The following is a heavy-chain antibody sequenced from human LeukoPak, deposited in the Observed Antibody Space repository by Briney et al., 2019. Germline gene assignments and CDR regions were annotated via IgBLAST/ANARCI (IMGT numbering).Heavy chain of an antibody. D-gene: IGHD6-19*01. V-gene: IGHV3-21*01. CDR3: ARVWYSSGWYYDY. Sequence: GGSLRVSCAASGITFSSHTMNWVRQAPGKGLEWVSSISSTGSYIYYADSVKGRFTISRDNAKNSLYLQMNSLRAEDTAVYYCARVWYSSGWYYDYWGQGTLVTVSS. CDR2: ISSTGSYI. J-gene: IGHJ4*02. CDR1: GITFSSHT.